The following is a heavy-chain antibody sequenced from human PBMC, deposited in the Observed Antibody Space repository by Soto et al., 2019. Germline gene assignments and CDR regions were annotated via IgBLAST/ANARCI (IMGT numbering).Heavy chain of an antibody. J-gene: IGHJ6*02. CDR3: AGRHLHCYYYGMDV. CDR2: IYTSGST. Sequence: PSETLSLTCTVSGGSISSYYWSWIRQPAGKGLEWIGRIYTSGSTNYNPSLKSRVTMSVDTSKNQFSLKLSSVTAADTAVYYCAGRHLHCYYYGMDVWGQGTTVTVSS. CDR1: GGSISSYY. V-gene: IGHV4-4*07.